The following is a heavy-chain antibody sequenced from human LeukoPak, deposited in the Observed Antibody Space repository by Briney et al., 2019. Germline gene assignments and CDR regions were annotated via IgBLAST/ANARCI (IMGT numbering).Heavy chain of an antibody. J-gene: IGHJ1*01. Sequence: RGSLRPSSAASGFTFSSYSMNWVRQAPGKGLEWVSSISSSSSYIYYADSLKGRFTISRDNAKNSLYLQMNSLRAEDTAVYYCARVPNYYDSSDPFQHWGQGTMVTVSS. D-gene: IGHD3-22*01. CDR3: ARVPNYYDSSDPFQH. CDR1: GFTFSSYS. CDR2: ISSSSSYI. V-gene: IGHV3-21*01.